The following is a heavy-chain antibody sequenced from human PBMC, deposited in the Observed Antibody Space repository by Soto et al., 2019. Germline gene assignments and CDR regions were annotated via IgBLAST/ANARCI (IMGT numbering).Heavy chain of an antibody. Sequence: QVQLMQSGAEVKKPGASVKVSCKASGYTFTGYYMHWVRQAPGQGLEWMGWINPNSGGTNYAQKFQGWVTMTRDTSISTAYMELSRLRSDDTAVYYCARAHCGGDCYSGVDYWGQGTLVTVSS. CDR3: ARAHCGGDCYSGVDY. V-gene: IGHV1-2*04. CDR1: GYTFTGYY. CDR2: INPNSGGT. J-gene: IGHJ4*02. D-gene: IGHD2-21*02.